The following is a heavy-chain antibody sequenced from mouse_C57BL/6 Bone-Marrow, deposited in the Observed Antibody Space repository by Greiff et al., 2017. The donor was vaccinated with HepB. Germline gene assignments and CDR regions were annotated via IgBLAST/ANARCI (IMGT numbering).Heavy chain of an antibody. J-gene: IGHJ2*01. Sequence: EVKLMESGGGLVQPGGSLSLSCAASGFTFTDYYMSWVRQPPGKALEWLGFIRNKANGYTTEYSASVKGRFTISRDNSQSILYLQMNALRAEDSATYYCARYEANWAYFDYWGQGTTLTVSS. V-gene: IGHV7-3*01. CDR1: GFTFTDYY. D-gene: IGHD4-1*01. CDR2: IRNKANGYTT. CDR3: ARYEANWAYFDY.